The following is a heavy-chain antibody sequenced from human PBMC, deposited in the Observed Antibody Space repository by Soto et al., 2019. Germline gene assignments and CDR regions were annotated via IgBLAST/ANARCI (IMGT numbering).Heavy chain of an antibody. D-gene: IGHD2-21*01. J-gene: IGHJ5*02. CDR1: GFTFSSYS. Sequence: EVQLVESGGGLVKPEGSLRLSCAASGFTFSSYSMNWVRQAPGKGLEWVSSISSSSSYIYYADSVKGRFTISRDNAKNSLYLQMNSLRAEDTAVYYCARDLSIPRGWFDPWGQGTLVTVSS. CDR2: ISSSSSYI. CDR3: ARDLSIPRGWFDP. V-gene: IGHV3-21*01.